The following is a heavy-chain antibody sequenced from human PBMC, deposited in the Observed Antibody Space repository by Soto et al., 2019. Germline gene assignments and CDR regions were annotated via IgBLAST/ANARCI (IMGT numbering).Heavy chain of an antibody. Sequence: SVKVSCKASGGTFSSYTISWVRQAPGQGLEWMGRIIPILGIANYAQKFQGRVTITADESTSTAYMELSSLRSEDTAVYYCAREWDSSSWYPNWFDPWGQGTLVTVSS. V-gene: IGHV1-69*04. D-gene: IGHD6-13*01. CDR1: GGTFSSYT. CDR3: AREWDSSSWYPNWFDP. J-gene: IGHJ5*02. CDR2: IIPILGIA.